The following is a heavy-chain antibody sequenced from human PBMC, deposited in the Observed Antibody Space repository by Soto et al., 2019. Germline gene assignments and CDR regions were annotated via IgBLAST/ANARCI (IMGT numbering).Heavy chain of an antibody. CDR3: AREYSDGWFDP. CDR1: GFTFSIYA. J-gene: IGHJ5*02. Sequence: QVQLVESGGGVVQPGRSLRLSCAASGFTFSIYAMHWVRKAPGKGLEWVAVISYDGSNKYYADSVKGRFTISRDNSKNTVYLQMNRLRAEDSAVYYCAREYSDGWFDPWGQGTLVTVSS. V-gene: IGHV3-30-3*01. D-gene: IGHD2-21*01. CDR2: ISYDGSNK.